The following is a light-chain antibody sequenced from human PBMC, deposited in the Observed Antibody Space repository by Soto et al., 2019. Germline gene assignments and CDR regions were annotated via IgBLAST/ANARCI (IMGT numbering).Light chain of an antibody. J-gene: IGKJ4*01. V-gene: IGKV1-27*01. Sequence: DIQMTQSPSSLSASLGDRVTITCRASQAIYNYLAWYQQKPGKVPTLLISAASTLQSGVPSRFSGSGSVTDFTLTISSLQPEDVATYYCQKFSAVPAFGGGTKVEI. CDR1: QAIYNY. CDR3: QKFSAVPA. CDR2: AAS.